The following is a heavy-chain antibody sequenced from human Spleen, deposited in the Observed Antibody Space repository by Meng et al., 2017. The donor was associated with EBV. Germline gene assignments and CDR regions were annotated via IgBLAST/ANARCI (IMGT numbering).Heavy chain of an antibody. CDR3: ARLVYVDTTMVTAIDY. V-gene: IGHV4-61*01. CDR2: MHYTGIT. D-gene: IGHD5-18*01. Sequence: QVQLPVPGPGLVNPSETLSLTCTVSGGSVSSGSYYWSWIRQPPGKGLEWIGYMHYTGITHYNPSLKSRVTISVDTSKNQFSLKLSSVTAADTAVYYCARLVYVDTTMVTAIDYWGQGTLVTVSS. J-gene: IGHJ4*02. CDR1: GGSVSSGSYY.